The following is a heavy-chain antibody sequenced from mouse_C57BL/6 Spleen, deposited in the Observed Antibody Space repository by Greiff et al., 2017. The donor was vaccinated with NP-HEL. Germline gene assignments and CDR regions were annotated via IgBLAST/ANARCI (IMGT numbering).Heavy chain of an antibody. Sequence: EVKVVESGGGLVQPGGSMKLSCVASGFTFSNYWMNWVRQSPEKGLEWVAQIRLKSDNYATHYAESVKGRFTISRDDSKSSVYLQMNNLRAEDTGIYYCTRHTYYGSSYWGQGTTLTVSS. CDR2: IRLKSDNYAT. CDR3: TRHTYYGSSY. CDR1: GFTFSNYW. V-gene: IGHV6-3*01. J-gene: IGHJ2*01. D-gene: IGHD1-1*01.